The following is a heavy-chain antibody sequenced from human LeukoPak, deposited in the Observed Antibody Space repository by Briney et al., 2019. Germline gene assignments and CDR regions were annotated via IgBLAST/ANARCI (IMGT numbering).Heavy chain of an antibody. J-gene: IGHJ4*02. CDR3: ARLPTGTVVIEGELDY. Sequence: ASVKVSCKASGYTFTSYAMRWVRQAPGQRLEWMGWINAGNGNTKYSQKFQGRVTITRDTSASTAYMGLSSLRSEDTAVYYCARLPTGTVVIEGELDYWGQGTLVTVSS. V-gene: IGHV1-3*01. CDR1: GYTFTSYA. D-gene: IGHD4-23*01. CDR2: INAGNGNT.